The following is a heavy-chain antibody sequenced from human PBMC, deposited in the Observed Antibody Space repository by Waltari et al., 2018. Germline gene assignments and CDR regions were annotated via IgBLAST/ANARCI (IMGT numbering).Heavy chain of an antibody. CDR1: GGSISSGSYY. Sequence: QVQLQESGPGLVKPSQTLSLTCTVSGGSISSGSYYWSWIRQHPGKGLEGSGGIYTSGSTNYNPSLKSRVTISVDTSKNQFSLKLSSVTAADTAVYYCARGWYFDNNTWFDPWGQGTLVTVSS. CDR2: IYTSGST. V-gene: IGHV4-61*02. D-gene: IGHD3-9*01. J-gene: IGHJ5*02. CDR3: ARGWYFDNNTWFDP.